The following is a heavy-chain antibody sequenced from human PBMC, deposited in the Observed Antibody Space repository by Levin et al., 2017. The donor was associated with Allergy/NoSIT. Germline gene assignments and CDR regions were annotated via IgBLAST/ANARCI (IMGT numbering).Heavy chain of an antibody. J-gene: IGHJ6*02. CDR2: INHSGST. CDR1: GGSFSGYY. Sequence: SETLSLTCAVYGGSFSGYYWSWIRQPPGKGLEWIGEINHSGSTNYNPSLKSRVTISVDTSKNQFSLKLSSVTAAGTAVYYCASLRERQRNRYYYYGMDVWGEGTTVTVPS. CDR3: ASLRERQRNRYYYYGMDV. D-gene: IGHD1-14*01. V-gene: IGHV4-34*01.